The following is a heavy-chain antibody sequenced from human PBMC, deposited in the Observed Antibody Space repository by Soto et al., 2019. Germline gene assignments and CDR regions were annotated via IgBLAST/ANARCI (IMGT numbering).Heavy chain of an antibody. Sequence: PSDTLSLTCTVSGGSISSYYWSWIRQPPGKGLEWIGYIYYSGSTNYNPSLKSRVTISVDTSKNQFSLKLSSVTAADTAVYYCARGHLPAADYYFDYWGQGTLVTVSS. V-gene: IGHV4-59*01. CDR3: ARGHLPAADYYFDY. CDR2: IYYSGST. CDR1: GGSISSYY. D-gene: IGHD2-2*01. J-gene: IGHJ4*02.